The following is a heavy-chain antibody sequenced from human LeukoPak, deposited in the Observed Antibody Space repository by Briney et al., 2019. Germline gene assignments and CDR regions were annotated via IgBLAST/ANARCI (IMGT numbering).Heavy chain of an antibody. CDR3: ARASFWGSYRWVGSYYFDY. D-gene: IGHD3-16*02. CDR2: IKQDGSEK. V-gene: IGHV3-7*01. Sequence: PGGSLRLSCAASGFTFSSYWMSWVRQAPGKGLEWVANIKQDGSEKYYVDSVKGRFTISRDNAKNSLYLQMNSLRAEDTAVYYCARASFWGSYRWVGSYYFDYWGQGTLVTVSS. CDR1: GFTFSSYW. J-gene: IGHJ4*02.